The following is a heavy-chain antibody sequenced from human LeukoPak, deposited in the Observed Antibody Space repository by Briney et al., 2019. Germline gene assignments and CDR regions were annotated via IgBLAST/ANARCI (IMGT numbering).Heavy chain of an antibody. D-gene: IGHD3-16*01. J-gene: IGHJ4*02. CDR2: ISSSSTI. CDR1: GFTFSYYS. Sequence: PGGSLRLSCAASGFTFSYYSMNWVRQAPGKGLEWLSYISSSSTIYYADSVKGRFTISRDNAKNSLYLQMNSLRAEDTAVYYCARVIGSYGDSAYWGQGTLVTVSS. V-gene: IGHV3-48*04. CDR3: ARVIGSYGDSAY.